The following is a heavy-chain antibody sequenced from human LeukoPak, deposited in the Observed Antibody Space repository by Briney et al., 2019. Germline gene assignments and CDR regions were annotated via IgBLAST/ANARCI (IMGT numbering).Heavy chain of an antibody. CDR3: AKMASQMGYLRFCDY. D-gene: IGHD3-3*01. J-gene: IGHJ4*02. CDR2: ISYDGSNK. CDR1: GFTFSSYG. V-gene: IGHV3-30*18. Sequence: GRSLRLSCAASGFTFSSYGMHWVRQAPGKGLEWVAVISYDGSNKYYADSVKGRFTISRDNSKNTLYLQMNSLRAEDTAVYYCAKMASQMGYLRFCDYWGQGTLVTVSS.